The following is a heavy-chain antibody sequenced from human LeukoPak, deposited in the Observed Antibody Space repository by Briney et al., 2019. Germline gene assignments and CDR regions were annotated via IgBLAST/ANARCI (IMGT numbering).Heavy chain of an antibody. J-gene: IGHJ6*03. Sequence: SKTLSLTCAVSGGSISSSNWWSWVRQPPGKGLEWIGEIYHSGSTNYNPSLKSRVTISVDTSKNQFSLKLSSVIAADTAVYYCARASPQLRYYYYYMDVWGKGTTVTVSS. CDR3: ARASPQLRYYYYYMDV. V-gene: IGHV4-4*02. CDR2: IYHSGST. CDR1: GGSISSSNW. D-gene: IGHD2-2*01.